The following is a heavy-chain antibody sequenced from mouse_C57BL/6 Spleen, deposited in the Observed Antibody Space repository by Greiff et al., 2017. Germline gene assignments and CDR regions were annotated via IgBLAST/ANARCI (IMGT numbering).Heavy chain of an antibody. CDR2: IYPGDGDT. V-gene: IGHV1-82*01. Sequence: QVQLQQSGPELVKPGASVKISCKASGYAFSSSWMNWVKQRPGKGLEWIGRIYPGDGDTNYNGKFKGKATLTADKSSSTAYMQHSSLTSEDSAVDFCARMLWEGWYFDVGGTGTTVTVSS. D-gene: IGHD1-1*02. J-gene: IGHJ1*03. CDR1: GYAFSSSW. CDR3: ARMLWEGWYFDV.